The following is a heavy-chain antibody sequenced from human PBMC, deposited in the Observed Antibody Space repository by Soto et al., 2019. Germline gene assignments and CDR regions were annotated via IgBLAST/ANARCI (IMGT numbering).Heavy chain of an antibody. V-gene: IGHV1-58*01. J-gene: IGHJ6*01. CDR2: IVVGSGST. D-gene: IGHD3-3*01. CDR3: AADSHQDDFCSSYPYYLYSLDV. CDR1: GSTFSRSA. Sequence: SVKVSCKASGSTFSRSAVPWMRQARVQPLEWIGRIVVGSGSTTYAQIVQERITITRDMSTRTFYMDLRSLRPEDTAMYYCAADSHQDDFCSSYPYYLYSLDVWG.